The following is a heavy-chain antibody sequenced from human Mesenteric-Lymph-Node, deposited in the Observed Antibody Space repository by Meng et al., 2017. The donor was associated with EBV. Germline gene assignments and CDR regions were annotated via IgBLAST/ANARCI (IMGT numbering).Heavy chain of an antibody. CDR1: GGPITTYY. J-gene: IGHJ5*02. CDR2: IYYSGIT. Sequence: QVQLQESGPGLVKPSETLSLTCTVSGGPITTYYWSWIRQPPGKGPEWIGYIYYSGITKYNPSLKSRVTISVDTSKNQFSLKLTSVTAADTAVYYCAKANSSGRSSWFDPWGQGTLVTVSS. CDR3: AKANSSGRSSWFDP. V-gene: IGHV4-59*01. D-gene: IGHD3-10*01.